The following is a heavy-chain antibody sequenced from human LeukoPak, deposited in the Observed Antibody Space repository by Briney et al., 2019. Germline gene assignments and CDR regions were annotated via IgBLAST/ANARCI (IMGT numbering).Heavy chain of an antibody. CDR3: ARPHRGTTNQFDY. Sequence: GESLKISCKGSGYSFTSYWIGWVRQTPGKGLKWMGIIYPGDSDTRYSPSFQGQVTISADKSISTAYLQWSSLKASDTAMYYCARPHRGTTNQFDYWGQGTLVTVSS. V-gene: IGHV5-51*01. CDR1: GYSFTSYW. J-gene: IGHJ4*02. D-gene: IGHD3-16*01. CDR2: IYPGDSDT.